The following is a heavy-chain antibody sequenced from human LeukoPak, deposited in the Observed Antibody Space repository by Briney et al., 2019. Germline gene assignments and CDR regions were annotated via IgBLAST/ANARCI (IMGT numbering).Heavy chain of an antibody. V-gene: IGHV1-69*13. CDR1: GGTFSRFT. CDR2: ITPIFGTA. Sequence: SVKVSCKASGGTFSRFTISWVRQAPGQGFEWMGGITPIFGTANYAQKFQGRVTITADESTSTAYMELSSLRSEDTAVYYCARGKVRGVNPGYYGMDVWGQGTTVTVSS. D-gene: IGHD3-10*01. J-gene: IGHJ6*02. CDR3: ARGKVRGVNPGYYGMDV.